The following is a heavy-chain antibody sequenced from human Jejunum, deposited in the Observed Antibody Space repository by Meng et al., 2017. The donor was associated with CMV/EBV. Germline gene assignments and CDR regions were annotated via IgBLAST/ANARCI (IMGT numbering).Heavy chain of an antibody. Sequence: CAASGFTFSSYWMHWVRQAPGKGLVWVSRINSDGSSTSYADSVKGRFTISRDNAKNSLYLQMDNLRADDTAVYYCVREDIVVFDYWGQGTRVTVSS. V-gene: IGHV3-74*01. D-gene: IGHD2-15*01. CDR1: GFTFSSYW. J-gene: IGHJ4*02. CDR2: INSDGSST. CDR3: VREDIVVFDY.